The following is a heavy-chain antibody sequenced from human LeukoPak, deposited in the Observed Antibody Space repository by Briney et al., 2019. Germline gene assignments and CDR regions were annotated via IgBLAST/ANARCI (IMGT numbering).Heavy chain of an antibody. CDR1: GFTFSSYW. D-gene: IGHD5-12*01. J-gene: IGHJ3*02. CDR3: ARDRSTGLRLGDAFDI. CDR2: INIDGSER. Sequence: PGGSLRLSCAASGFTFSSYWMTWARQVPGKGLEWVANINIDGSERNYADSLKGRFTISRDNAMSSLFLHLDSLRAEDTGVYYCARDRSTGLRLGDAFDIWGQGTMVTVSS. V-gene: IGHV3-7*01.